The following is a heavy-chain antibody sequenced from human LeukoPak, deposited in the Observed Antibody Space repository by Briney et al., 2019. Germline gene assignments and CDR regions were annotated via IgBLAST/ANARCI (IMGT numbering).Heavy chain of an antibody. CDR3: ARDFTYYYDSSGFLYYVDY. CDR2: ISSSSSYI. V-gene: IGHV3-21*01. Sequence: GGSLRLSCAASGFTFSSYSMNWVRQAPGEGLEWVSPISSSSSYIYYADSVKGRFTISRDNAKNSLYLQMNSLRAEDTAVYYCARDFTYYYDSSGFLYYVDYWGQGTLVTVSS. J-gene: IGHJ4*02. CDR1: GFTFSSYS. D-gene: IGHD3-22*01.